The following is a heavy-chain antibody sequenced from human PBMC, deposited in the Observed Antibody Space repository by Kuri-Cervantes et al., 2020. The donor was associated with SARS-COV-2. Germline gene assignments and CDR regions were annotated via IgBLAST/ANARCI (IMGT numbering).Heavy chain of an antibody. J-gene: IGHJ4*02. Sequence: SETLSLTCTVSGYSISSGYYWGWIRQPPGKGLEWIGSIYHSGSTYYNPSLKSRVTISVDTSKNQFSLKLSSVTAADTAVYYCARHGDTSGFLEWLGPPIYFDYWGQGTLVTVSS. D-gene: IGHD3-3*01. CDR3: ARHGDTSGFLEWLGPPIYFDY. V-gene: IGHV4-38-2*02. CDR1: GYSISSGYY. CDR2: IYHSGST.